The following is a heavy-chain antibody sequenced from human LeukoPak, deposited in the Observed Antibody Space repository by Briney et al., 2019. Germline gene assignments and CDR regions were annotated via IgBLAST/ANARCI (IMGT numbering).Heavy chain of an antibody. J-gene: IGHJ4*02. D-gene: IGHD5-24*01. CDR1: GFTFSSFA. Sequence: GGSLRLSCAASGFTFSSFAMSWVRQAPGKGLEWVSSISDSGGSTFYADSVKGRITISRDNSKNTLYLQLKSLRAEDTAIYYCYHFGDDYRTYWGQGTLVTVSS. CDR2: ISDSGGST. V-gene: IGHV3-23*01. CDR3: YHFGDDYRTY.